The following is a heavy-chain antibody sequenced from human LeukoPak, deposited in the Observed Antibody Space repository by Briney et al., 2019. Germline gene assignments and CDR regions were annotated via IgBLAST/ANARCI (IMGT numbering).Heavy chain of an antibody. CDR2: MSGNGGRT. D-gene: IGHD3-22*01. J-gene: IGHJ3*02. CDR1: GFTFSNYA. V-gene: IGHV3-23*01. Sequence: GVSLRLSCAASGFTFSNYAMIWLPQAPGKGLEWVSAMSGNGGRTKYADSVKGRFTIYRDNSKDTLYLKLNRLRAEATSVLYWAKDLEMIVVEDAFDIWGQGTMVTVSS. CDR3: AKDLEMIVVEDAFDI.